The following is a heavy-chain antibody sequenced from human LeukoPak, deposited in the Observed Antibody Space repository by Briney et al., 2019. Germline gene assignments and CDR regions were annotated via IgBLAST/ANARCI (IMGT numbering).Heavy chain of an antibody. D-gene: IGHD2-15*01. CDR1: GFTFSSYA. J-gene: IGHJ4*02. Sequence: GGSLRLSCAASGFTFSSYAMTWVRQAPGKGLDWVSGIRSSGGSTYYADSVKGRFTISRDNSKNTLYLQMNSLRAEDTAVYYCAKVTLPYCSVSSFYPLEYWGQGTGVTVSS. CDR3: AKVTLPYCSVSSFYPLEY. CDR2: IRSSGGST. V-gene: IGHV3-23*01.